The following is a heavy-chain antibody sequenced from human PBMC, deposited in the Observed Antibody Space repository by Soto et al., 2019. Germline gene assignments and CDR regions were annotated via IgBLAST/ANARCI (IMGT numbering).Heavy chain of an antibody. CDR1: GFTFSSYA. J-gene: IGHJ6*02. V-gene: IGHV3-23*01. Sequence: PGGSLRLSCAASGFTFSSYAMSWVRQAPGKGLEWVSAISGSGGSTYYADSMKGRFTISRDNSKNTLYLQMNSLRAEDTAVYYCARNVDTAMVTPFGMDVWGQGTTVTVSS. D-gene: IGHD5-18*01. CDR2: ISGSGGST. CDR3: ARNVDTAMVTPFGMDV.